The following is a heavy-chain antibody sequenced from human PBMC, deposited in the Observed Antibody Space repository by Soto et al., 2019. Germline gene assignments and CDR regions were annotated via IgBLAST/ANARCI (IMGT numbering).Heavy chain of an antibody. CDR2: ISGSGAST. J-gene: IGHJ4*02. D-gene: IGHD3-9*01. V-gene: IGHV3-23*01. CDR3: AHCDWFIGY. CDR1: GFTFSSYA. Sequence: EVQLLESGGGLVQPGGSLRLSCAASGFTFSSYAMSWVRQAPGKGLEWVSAISGSGASTYYADSVKGRFTISRDNSKNPLYLQMNSRRAEDTAVYYCAHCDWFIGYWGQGTLVTVSS.